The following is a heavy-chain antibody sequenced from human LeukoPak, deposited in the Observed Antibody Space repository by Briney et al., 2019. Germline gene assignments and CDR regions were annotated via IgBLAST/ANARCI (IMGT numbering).Heavy chain of an antibody. CDR2: ISAYNGHT. Sequence: ASVKVSCKASDYTFTSYGISWVRKAPGQGLEWMGWISAYNGHTNYAQKVQGRVTMTTDTSTSTAYMELRSLTSDDTAVYYCARRPGGYYYYYMDVWGKGTTVTVSS. CDR3: ARRPGGYYYYYMDV. V-gene: IGHV1-18*01. D-gene: IGHD3-10*01. J-gene: IGHJ6*03. CDR1: DYTFTSYG.